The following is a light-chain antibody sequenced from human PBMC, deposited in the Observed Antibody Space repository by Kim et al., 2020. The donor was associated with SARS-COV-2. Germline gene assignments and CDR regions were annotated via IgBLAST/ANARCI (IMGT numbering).Light chain of an antibody. CDR2: GNN. CDR3: HSYDSSLGAWV. Sequence: QRVTISCTGSRSNIGAGYHVHWYQQLPGTAPKVLMYGNNNRPAGVPERFSGSKSDTSVSLAITGLRPEDEADYYCHSYDSSLGAWVFGGGTKVTVL. J-gene: IGLJ3*02. V-gene: IGLV1-40*01. CDR1: RSNIGAGYH.